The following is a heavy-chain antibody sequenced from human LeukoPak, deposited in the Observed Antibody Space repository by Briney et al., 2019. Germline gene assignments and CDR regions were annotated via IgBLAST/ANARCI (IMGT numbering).Heavy chain of an antibody. J-gene: IGHJ4*02. CDR3: ARDFPDSSGYYYGMDY. D-gene: IGHD3-22*01. Sequence: ASVKVSCKASGYTFTSYYMHWVRQAPGQGLEWMGINNPSGGSTSYAQKFQGRVTMTRDTSTSTVYMELSSLRSEDTAVYYCARDFPDSSGYYYGMDYWGQGTLVTVSS. V-gene: IGHV1-46*01. CDR1: GYTFTSYY. CDR2: NNPSGGST.